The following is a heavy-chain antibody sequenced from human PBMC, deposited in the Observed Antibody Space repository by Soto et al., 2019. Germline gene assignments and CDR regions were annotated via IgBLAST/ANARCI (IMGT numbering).Heavy chain of an antibody. J-gene: IGHJ5*02. Sequence: GASVKVSCKASGYTFTIYDINCVRQATGQRLAWMGWICPYSGNTDYAQKFQGRGTMTTDTSMSTDYMELRSLRSDDTAVYFCARWLVVAATVCLDRWGQGTLVTVSS. V-gene: IGHV1-18*01. CDR1: GYTFTIYD. D-gene: IGHD2-15*01. CDR2: ICPYSGNT. CDR3: ARWLVVAATVCLDR.